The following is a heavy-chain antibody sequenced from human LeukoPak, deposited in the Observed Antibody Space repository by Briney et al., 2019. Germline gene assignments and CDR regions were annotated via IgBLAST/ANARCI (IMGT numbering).Heavy chain of an antibody. CDR2: IYTSGSN. J-gene: IGHJ2*01. CDR1: GGSISSASYY. Sequence: SETLSLTCTVSGGSISSASYYWSWLRQPAGKGLEWLRRIYTSGSNNYNPSLKSLVAISVDTSKNQFSLKLTSVTAADTAVYYCAREIASGDTWYFDLWGRGTLITVSS. D-gene: IGHD6-13*01. CDR3: AREIASGDTWYFDL. V-gene: IGHV4-61*02.